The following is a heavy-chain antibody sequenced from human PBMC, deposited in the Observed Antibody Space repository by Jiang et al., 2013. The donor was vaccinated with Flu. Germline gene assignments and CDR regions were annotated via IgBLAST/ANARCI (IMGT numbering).Heavy chain of an antibody. CDR3: AKGAVTNIHYYYYGMDV. J-gene: IGHJ6*02. CDR2: ISGSGGST. Sequence: VQLLESGGGLVQPGGSLRLSCAASGFTFSSYAMSWVRQAPGKGLEWVSAISGSGGSTYYADSVKGRFTISRDNSKNTLYLQMNSLRAEDTAVYYCAKGAVTNIHYYYYGMDVWGQGTTVTVSS. CDR1: GFTFSSYA. D-gene: IGHD4-17*01. V-gene: IGHV3-23*01.